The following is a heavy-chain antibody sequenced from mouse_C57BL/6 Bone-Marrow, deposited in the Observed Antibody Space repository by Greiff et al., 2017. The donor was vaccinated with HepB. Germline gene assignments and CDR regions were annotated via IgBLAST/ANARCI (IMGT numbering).Heavy chain of an antibody. CDR1: GFTFSDYY. Sequence: EVKLVESEGGLVQPGSSMKLSCTASGFTFSDYYMAWVRQVPEKGLEWVANINYDGSSTYYLDSLKSRFIISRDNAKNILYLQMSSLKSEDTATYYCARGGDGYAMDYWGQGTSVTVSS. CDR2: INYDGSST. CDR3: ARGGDGYAMDY. J-gene: IGHJ4*01. V-gene: IGHV5-16*01.